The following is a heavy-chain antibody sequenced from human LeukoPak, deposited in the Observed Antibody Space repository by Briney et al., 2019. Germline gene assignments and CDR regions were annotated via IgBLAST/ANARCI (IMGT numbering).Heavy chain of an antibody. D-gene: IGHD6-19*01. J-gene: IGHJ4*02. CDR1: GGSFSTYY. Sequence: SETLSLTCAVYGGSFSTYYWSWIRQPPGKGLEWIGEINHSGSTNYNPSLKSRVTISVDTSKNQFSLKLSSVTAADTAVYYCAREKEWLGGRGYYFDYWGQGTLVTVSS. CDR2: INHSGST. CDR3: AREKEWLGGRGYYFDY. V-gene: IGHV4-34*01.